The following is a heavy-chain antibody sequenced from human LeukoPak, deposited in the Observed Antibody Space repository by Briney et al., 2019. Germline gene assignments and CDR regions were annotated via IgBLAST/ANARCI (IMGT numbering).Heavy chain of an antibody. CDR2: IYYSGST. J-gene: IGHJ4*02. CDR3: ARDQEQDIVVVPASDY. Sequence: ASETLSLTCTVSGGSISSYYWSWIRQPPGKGLEWIGYIYYSGSTNYNPSLKSRVTISVDTSKNQFSLKLSSVTAADTAVYYCARDQEQDIVVVPASDYWGQGTLVTVSS. CDR1: GGSISSYY. V-gene: IGHV4-59*01. D-gene: IGHD2-2*01.